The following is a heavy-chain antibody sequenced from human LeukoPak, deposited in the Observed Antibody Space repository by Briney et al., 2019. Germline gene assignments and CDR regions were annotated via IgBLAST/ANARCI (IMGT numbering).Heavy chain of an antibody. CDR1: GFTFSSYA. D-gene: IGHD5-24*01. J-gene: IGHJ4*02. CDR3: ARDYKYAFDN. CDR2: IGIDSGNT. Sequence: GGSLRLSCEASGFTFSSYAMSWVRQAPGEGLEWISYIGIDSGNTNYADSVKGRFTISGDKAKNSLYLQMNSLRVEDTAVYYCARDYKYAFDNWGQGTLVTVSS. V-gene: IGHV3-48*01.